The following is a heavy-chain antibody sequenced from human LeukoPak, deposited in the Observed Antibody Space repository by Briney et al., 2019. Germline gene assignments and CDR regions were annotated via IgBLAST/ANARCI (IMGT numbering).Heavy chain of an antibody. CDR1: GFIFSSYS. Sequence: GGSLRLSCAASGFIFSSYSMNWVRQAPGKGLEWVSFISSSSSTIYYADSVKGRFTISRDNAKNSLYLQMNSLRAEDTAVYYCARETTGTYFDYWGQGTLVTVSS. V-gene: IGHV3-48*04. J-gene: IGHJ4*02. CDR3: ARETTGTYFDY. CDR2: ISSSSSTI. D-gene: IGHD1-1*01.